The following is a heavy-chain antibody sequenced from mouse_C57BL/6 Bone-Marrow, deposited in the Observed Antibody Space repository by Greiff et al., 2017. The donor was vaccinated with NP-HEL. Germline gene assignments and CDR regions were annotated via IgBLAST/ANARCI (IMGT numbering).Heavy chain of an antibody. Sequence: QVQLQQSGAELAKPGASVKLSCKASGYTFTSYWMHWVKQRPGQGLEWIGYINPSSGYTKYNQKFKDKATLTADKSSSTAYMQLSSLTSEDSAVYYCARSGYSNYAWFAYWGQGTLVTVSA. CDR3: ARSGYSNYAWFAY. CDR1: GYTFTSYW. CDR2: INPSSGYT. J-gene: IGHJ3*01. D-gene: IGHD2-5*01. V-gene: IGHV1-7*01.